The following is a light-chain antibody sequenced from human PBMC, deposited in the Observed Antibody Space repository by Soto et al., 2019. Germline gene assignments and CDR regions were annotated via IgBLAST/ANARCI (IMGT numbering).Light chain of an antibody. CDR2: DVS. J-gene: IGKJ1*01. V-gene: IGKV1-5*01. CDR1: QNIERW. Sequence: DIQMTQSPSTLSASVGDRVTITCLASQNIERWLAWYQQKPVKAPKLLLYDVSSLESGVPSRFSGSGSGTEFILTINGLQPDDFSTYFCQQFKSGTWTFGQGTKVDIK. CDR3: QQFKSGTWT.